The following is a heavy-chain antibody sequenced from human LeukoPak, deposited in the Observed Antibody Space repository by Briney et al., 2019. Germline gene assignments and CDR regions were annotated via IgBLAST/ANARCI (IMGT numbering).Heavy chain of an antibody. V-gene: IGHV4-61*01. CDR3: ARGVLY. CDR2: VHHSGIT. Sequence: SETLFLTCSVSGSSVSSGTYYWSWIRQPPGKGLEWIGNVHHSGITNYNSSLKSRVIISLDTSKNQFSLKLSSVTAADTALYYCARGVLYWGQGTLVTVSS. CDR1: GSSVSSGTYY. J-gene: IGHJ4*01. D-gene: IGHD2-8*01.